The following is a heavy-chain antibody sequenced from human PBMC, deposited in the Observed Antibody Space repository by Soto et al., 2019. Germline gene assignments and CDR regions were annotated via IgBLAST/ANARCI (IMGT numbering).Heavy chain of an antibody. J-gene: IGHJ6*02. D-gene: IGHD6-6*01. CDR3: ASDQAARPPYYYYGMDV. CDR1: GGSISSYY. Sequence: SETLSLTCTVSGGSISSYYWSWIRQPPGKGLEWIGYIYYSGSTNYNPSLKSRVTISVDTSKNQFSLKLSSVTAADTAVYYCASDQAARPPYYYYGMDVWGQGTTVTVSS. V-gene: IGHV4-59*01. CDR2: IYYSGST.